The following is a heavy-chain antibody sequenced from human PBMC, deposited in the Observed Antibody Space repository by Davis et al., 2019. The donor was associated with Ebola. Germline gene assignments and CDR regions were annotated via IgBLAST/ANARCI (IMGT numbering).Heavy chain of an antibody. D-gene: IGHD1-26*01. CDR2: ISSSSSYI. J-gene: IGHJ6*02. V-gene: IGHV3-21*01. Sequence: GESLKISCTASGFPFRTYAMNWVRQAPGKGLEWVSSISSSSSYIYYADSVKGRFTISRDNAKNSLYLQMNSLRAEDTAVYYCARDGPVGAILYGMDVWGQGTTVTVSS. CDR1: GFPFRTYA. CDR3: ARDGPVGAILYGMDV.